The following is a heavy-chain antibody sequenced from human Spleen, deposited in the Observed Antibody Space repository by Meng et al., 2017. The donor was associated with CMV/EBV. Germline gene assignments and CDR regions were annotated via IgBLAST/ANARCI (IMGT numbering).Heavy chain of an antibody. D-gene: IGHD6-6*01. Sequence: GESLKISCPASGFTFCDYYVDWVRQAPGKGLQWVSYISSSSAIYDADSVKGRFTISSDNAKRSLYPQMNRLRAEDTAVYYCARVAARPRVGLDYWGQGTLVTVSS. J-gene: IGHJ4*02. V-gene: IGHV3-69-1*01. CDR3: ARVAARPRVGLDY. CDR2: ISSSSAI. CDR1: GFTFCDYY.